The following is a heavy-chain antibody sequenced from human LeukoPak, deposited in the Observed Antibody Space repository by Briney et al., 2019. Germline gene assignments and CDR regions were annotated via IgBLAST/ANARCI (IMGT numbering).Heavy chain of an antibody. CDR1: GFTFSSYE. CDR3: TRDQTPYY. V-gene: IGHV3-49*04. CDR2: ISSEAYGGTP. J-gene: IGHJ4*02. Sequence: TGGSLRLSCAASGFTFSSYEMNWVRQAPGKGLEWVGFISSEAYGGTPEYAASVKGRFTISRDDSKSIAYLQMNSLKTEDTAVYYCTRDQTPYYWGQGTLVTVSS.